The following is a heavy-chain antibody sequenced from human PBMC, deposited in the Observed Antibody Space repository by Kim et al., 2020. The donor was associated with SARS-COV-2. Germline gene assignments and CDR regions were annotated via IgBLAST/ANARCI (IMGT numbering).Heavy chain of an antibody. CDR3: ARLSRSMDV. Sequence: GTYYGPALKSSVTISVDTSKTQFSLKLSSVTAAATAVYYCARLSRSMDVWGQGNTVTVSS. CDR2: GT. V-gene: IGHV4-39*01. J-gene: IGHJ6*02.